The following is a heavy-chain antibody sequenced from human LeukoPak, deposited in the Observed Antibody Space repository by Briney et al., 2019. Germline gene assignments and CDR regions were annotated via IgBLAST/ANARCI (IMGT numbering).Heavy chain of an antibody. CDR2: INHSGST. Sequence: SETLSLTCAVYGGSFSGYYWSWIRQPPGKGLEWIGEINHSGSTNYNPSLKSRVTISVDTSKNQFSLKLSPVTAADTAVYYCAREDISIAARTFDYWGQGTLVTVSS. CDR3: AREDISIAARTFDY. CDR1: GGSFSGYY. V-gene: IGHV4-34*01. D-gene: IGHD6-6*01. J-gene: IGHJ4*02.